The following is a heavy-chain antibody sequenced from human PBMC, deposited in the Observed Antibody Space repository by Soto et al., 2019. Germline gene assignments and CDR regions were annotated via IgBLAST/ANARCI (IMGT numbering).Heavy chain of an antibody. CDR2: IYYSGST. Sequence: SETLSLTCTVSGGSISSYYWSWIRQPPGKGLEWIGYIYYSGSTNYNPSLKSRVTISVDTSKNQFSLKLSSVTAADTAVYYCARQESGGSSWFFDYWGQGTLVTVSS. J-gene: IGHJ4*02. D-gene: IGHD6-13*01. CDR1: GGSISSYY. CDR3: ARQESGGSSWFFDY. V-gene: IGHV4-59*08.